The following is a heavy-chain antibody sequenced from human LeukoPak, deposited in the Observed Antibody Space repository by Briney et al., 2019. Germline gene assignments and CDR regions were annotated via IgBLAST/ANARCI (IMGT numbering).Heavy chain of an antibody. Sequence: PSETLSLTCTVSGASISIYYWSWIRQPAGKGLEWIGRIHSGGSTDYNPSLKSRVTMSIDTSKNQFSLKLNSVTAADTAMYYCARGPPPDFDCWGQGTLVTVSS. V-gene: IGHV4-4*07. CDR1: GASISIYY. CDR3: ARGPPPDFDC. J-gene: IGHJ4*02. CDR2: IHSGGST.